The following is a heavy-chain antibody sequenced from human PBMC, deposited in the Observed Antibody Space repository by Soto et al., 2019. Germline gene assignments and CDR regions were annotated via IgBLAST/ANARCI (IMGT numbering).Heavy chain of an antibody. J-gene: IGHJ4*02. CDR3: AKAGVYHGSESYSPLDY. CDR1: GFTFSTYA. V-gene: IGHV3-23*01. CDR2: ISGSGGRT. D-gene: IGHD3-10*01. Sequence: EVQLLESGGVLVQPGGSLSLSCAASGFTFSTYAMTWVRQAPRKGLEWVSSISGSGGRTYYADSVKGRFTIASDKSLNTLFLQTNSLRAEDTAVYYCAKAGVYHGSESYSPLDYWGQGTLVPASS.